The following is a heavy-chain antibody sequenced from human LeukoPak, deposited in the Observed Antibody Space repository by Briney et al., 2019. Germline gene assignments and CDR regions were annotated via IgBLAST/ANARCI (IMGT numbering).Heavy chain of an antibody. V-gene: IGHV4-59*01. CDR3: AAFTYYYDSSGDFDY. Sequence: SETLSLTCTVSGGSISSYYWSWIRKPPGKGLEWVGYIYYSGSTSYNPPLKSRVTISVDTSKNQFSLKLSSVTAADTAVYYCAAFTYYYDSSGDFDYWGQGTLVTVSS. J-gene: IGHJ4*02. CDR1: GGSISSYY. D-gene: IGHD3-22*01. CDR2: IYYSGST.